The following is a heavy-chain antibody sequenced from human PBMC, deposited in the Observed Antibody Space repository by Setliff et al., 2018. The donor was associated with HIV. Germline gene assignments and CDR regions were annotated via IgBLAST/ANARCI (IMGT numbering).Heavy chain of an antibody. CDR1: GFTFSSYA. Sequence: PGGSLRLSCAASGFTFSSYAMSWVRQAPGKGLEWVSAISGSGGSTYYADSVKGRFTISRDNSKNTLYLQINSLRAEDTAVYYCARDRDTTIWYFDLWGRGTLVTVSS. CDR3: ARDRDTTIWYFDL. J-gene: IGHJ2*01. V-gene: IGHV3-23*01. CDR2: ISGSGGST. D-gene: IGHD5-12*01.